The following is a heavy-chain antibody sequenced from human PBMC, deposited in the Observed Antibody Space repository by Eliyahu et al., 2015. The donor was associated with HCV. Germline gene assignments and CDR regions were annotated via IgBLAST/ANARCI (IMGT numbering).Heavy chain of an antibody. D-gene: IGHD4-17*01. Sequence: EVQLVESGGGLVQPGGSLRLSCAASGFTFSSYSMNWVRQAPGKGLEWVSYISSSSSTIYYADSVKGRFTISRDNAKNSLYLQMNSLRAEDTAVYYCAREGHYGDYSLDAFDIWGQGTMVTVSS. V-gene: IGHV3-48*01. CDR1: GFTFSSYS. CDR3: AREGHYGDYSLDAFDI. J-gene: IGHJ3*02. CDR2: ISSSSSTI.